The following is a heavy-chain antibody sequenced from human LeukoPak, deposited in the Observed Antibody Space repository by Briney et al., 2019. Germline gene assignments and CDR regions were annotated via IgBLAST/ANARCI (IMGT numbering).Heavy chain of an antibody. J-gene: IGHJ4*02. D-gene: IGHD7-27*01. CDR2: ISGSSDNT. CDR3: AKDPINWGSIYFDC. CDR1: GFTVSSTY. V-gene: IGHV3-23*01. Sequence: GGSLRLSCAGSGFTVSSTYMSWVRQAPGKGLEWVSSISGSSDNTNYADSVKGRFTISRDNSKNILYLQMNSLTAEDTAVYWCAKDPINWGSIYFDCWGQGTLVTVSS.